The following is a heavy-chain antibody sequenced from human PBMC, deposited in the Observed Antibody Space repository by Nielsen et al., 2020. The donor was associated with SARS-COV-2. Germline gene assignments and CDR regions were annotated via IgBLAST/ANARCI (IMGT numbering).Heavy chain of an antibody. J-gene: IGHJ6*02. CDR1: GFTFSNFA. V-gene: IGHV3-23*01. Sequence: RGSLRLSCAASGFTFSNFAMNWVRQAPGKGLEWVSTIGVSGGGTYYADSLKGRFTISRDNSKNTLYLQMNSLGADDTAIYYCTRRVAGGTMDVWGQGTTVTVSS. D-gene: IGHD6-19*01. CDR3: TRRVAGGTMDV. CDR2: IGVSGGGT.